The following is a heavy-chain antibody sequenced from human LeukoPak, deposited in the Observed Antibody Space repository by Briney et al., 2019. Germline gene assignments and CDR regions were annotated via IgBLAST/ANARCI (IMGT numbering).Heavy chain of an antibody. CDR1: GYSFSNYW. V-gene: IGHV5-51*01. CDR3: ARTIHGGLLWFGEDSNWFDP. D-gene: IGHD3-10*01. Sequence: GESLKISCKGSGYSFSNYWIGWVRQMPGKGLEYMGIIYPGDSDTRYSPSFQGQVTISADKSISTAYLQWSSLKASDTAMYYCARTIHGGLLWFGEDSNWFDPWGQGTLVTVSS. CDR2: IYPGDSDT. J-gene: IGHJ5*02.